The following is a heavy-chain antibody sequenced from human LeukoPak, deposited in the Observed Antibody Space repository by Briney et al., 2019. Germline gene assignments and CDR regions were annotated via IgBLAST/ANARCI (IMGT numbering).Heavy chain of an antibody. Sequence: SVKVSCKASVGTFSSYAISWVRQAPGQGLEWMGGIIPIFGTANYAQKFQGRVTITADESTSTAYMELSSLRSEDTAVYYCAGGIAVAGTVTFDIWGQGTMVTVSS. CDR1: VGTFSSYA. D-gene: IGHD6-19*01. CDR3: AGGIAVAGTVTFDI. CDR2: IIPIFGTA. V-gene: IGHV1-69*13. J-gene: IGHJ3*02.